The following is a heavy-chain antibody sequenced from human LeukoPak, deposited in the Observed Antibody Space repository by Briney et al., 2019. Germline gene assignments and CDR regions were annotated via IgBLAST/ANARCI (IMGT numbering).Heavy chain of an antibody. CDR2: ISYDGSNK. J-gene: IGHJ4*02. D-gene: IGHD2-15*01. CDR3: AKDLNCRGSSCYSPIDY. Sequence: PGRSLRLSCAASGFTFSSYGMHWVRQAPGKGLEWVAVISYDGSNKYYADSVKGRFTISRDNSKNTLYLQMNSLRAEDTAVYYCAKDLNCRGSSCYSPIDYWGQGALVTVSS. CDR1: GFTFSSYG. V-gene: IGHV3-30*18.